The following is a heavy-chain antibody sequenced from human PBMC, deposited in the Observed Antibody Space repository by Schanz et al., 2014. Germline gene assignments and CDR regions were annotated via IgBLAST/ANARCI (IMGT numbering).Heavy chain of an antibody. Sequence: QVQLVESGGGVVQPGRSLRLSCAASGFTFSSYGMHWVRQAPGKGLEWVAAMSYDGSIKYYGDSVKGRFTISRDNSKYTLYLHMNTLRSEDTAVYYCAKDSTHIDIVLVPTAIDYWGQGTLXTVSS. J-gene: IGHJ4*02. V-gene: IGHV3-30*18. CDR3: AKDSTHIDIVLVPTAIDY. CDR2: MSYDGSIK. D-gene: IGHD2-2*01. CDR1: GFTFSSYG.